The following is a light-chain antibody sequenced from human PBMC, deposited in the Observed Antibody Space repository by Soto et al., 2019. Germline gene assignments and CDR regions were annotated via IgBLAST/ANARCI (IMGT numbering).Light chain of an antibody. J-gene: IGKJ1*01. CDR2: DAS. CDR1: QSISSNY. V-gene: IGKV3-20*01. Sequence: EIVLTQSPGTLSLSPGERATLSCRASQSISSNYLAWYQQTPGQAPRLLIYDASSRAAGIPDRFSGSGSGTDFPLTISRLEPEDFGVYYCQQYAGSPRTFGQGTKVEVK. CDR3: QQYAGSPRT.